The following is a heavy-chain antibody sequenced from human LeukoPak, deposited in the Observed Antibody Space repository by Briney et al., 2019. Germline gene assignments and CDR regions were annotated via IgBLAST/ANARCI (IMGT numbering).Heavy chain of an antibody. V-gene: IGHV3-9*01. D-gene: IGHD3-10*01. CDR3: ATIEYGGSGSYYIGAY. CDR2: ISWNSGSI. J-gene: IGHJ4*02. CDR1: GFTFDDYA. Sequence: GGSLRLSCAASGFTFDDYAMHWVRQAPGKGLEWVSGISWNSGSIGYADSVKGRFTISRDNAKNSLYLQMNSLRAEDTAVYYCATIEYGGSGSYYIGAYWGQGTLVTVSS.